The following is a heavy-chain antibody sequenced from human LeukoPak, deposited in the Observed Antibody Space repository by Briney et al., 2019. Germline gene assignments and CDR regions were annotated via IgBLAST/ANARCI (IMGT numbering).Heavy chain of an antibody. Sequence: GGSLRPSCAASGFTFSSSAMTWVRQAPGKGLEWVSLISGSGGNTYYADSVKGRFTISRDNSKNTLYLQMNSLRAEDTAVYYCAKDIQCTYWGQGTLVTVSS. CDR2: ISGSGGNT. V-gene: IGHV3-23*01. D-gene: IGHD2-21*01. CDR3: AKDIQCTY. J-gene: IGHJ4*02. CDR1: GFTFSSSA.